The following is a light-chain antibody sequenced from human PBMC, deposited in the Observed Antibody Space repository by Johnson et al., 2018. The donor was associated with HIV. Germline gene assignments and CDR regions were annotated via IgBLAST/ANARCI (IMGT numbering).Light chain of an antibody. CDR2: DNN. V-gene: IGLV1-51*01. J-gene: IGLJ1*01. Sequence: QSVLTQPPSVSAAPGQKVTISCSGSSSNIGNNYVSWYQQLPGTAPKLLIYDNNKRPSGIPDRFSGSKSGTSATLGITGLQTGDEADYYCGTLDSTLSSGGVCVTGTKVTVL. CDR3: GTLDSTLSSGGV. CDR1: SSNIGNNY.